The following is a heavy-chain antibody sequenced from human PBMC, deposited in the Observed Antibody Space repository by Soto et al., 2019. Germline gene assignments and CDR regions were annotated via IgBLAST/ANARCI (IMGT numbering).Heavy chain of an antibody. Sequence: GGSLRLSCAASGFIFKMYWMHWVRQAPGKGLEWVSVIDYTGGTTYYTDSVKGRFFISRDNSKKMLYLQMNSLRAEDTAVYYCAKDATRTDGWYYFDYWGQGALVTVSS. V-gene: IGHV3-23*01. CDR3: AKDATRTDGWYYFDY. CDR1: GFIFKMYW. D-gene: IGHD6-19*01. CDR2: IDYTGGTT. J-gene: IGHJ4*02.